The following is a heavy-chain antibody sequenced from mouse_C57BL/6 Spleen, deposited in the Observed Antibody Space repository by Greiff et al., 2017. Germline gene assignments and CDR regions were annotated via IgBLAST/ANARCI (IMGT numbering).Heavy chain of an antibody. CDR3: ARGVSSFVWYFGV. CDR2: IYPSDSET. Sequence: QVPLQQPGAELLRPGSSVKLSCKASGFTFTSSWMDWVKPRPGQGLEWIGNIYPSDSETHYNQKFMDKATLTVDKSSSTAFMQLSSLTSEDSAVYYCARGVSSFVWYFGVWGTGATDTVSS. J-gene: IGHJ1*03. V-gene: IGHV1-61*01. CDR1: GFTFTSSW. D-gene: IGHD1-1*01.